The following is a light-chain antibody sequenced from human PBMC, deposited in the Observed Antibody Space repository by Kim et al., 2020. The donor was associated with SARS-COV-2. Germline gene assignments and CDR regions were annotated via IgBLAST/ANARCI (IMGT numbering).Light chain of an antibody. CDR3: QSYDS. J-gene: IGLJ2*01. CDR2: DND. V-gene: IGLV1-40*01. Sequence: VSGAPGQRVTISGTGSSSNIGTAYGVHWYQQLPGTTPKLLIYDNDDRPSGVPDRFSGSKSGTSASLAITGLQAEDEADYYCQSYDSFGGGTQLTVL. CDR1: SSNIGTAYG.